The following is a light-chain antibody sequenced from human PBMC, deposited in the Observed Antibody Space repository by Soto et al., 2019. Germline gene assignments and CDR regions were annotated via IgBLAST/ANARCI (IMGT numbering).Light chain of an antibody. CDR3: SSYASTTHVV. Sequence: QSVLTQPASVSGSPGQSITISCTGTSSDVGGSSYVSWYQQHPDKAPKLMIYDVSSRPSGVSNRFSGAKSGYTASLTISGLQAEDEADYYCSSYASTTHVVFGGGTKVTVL. V-gene: IGLV2-14*03. CDR2: DVS. J-gene: IGLJ2*01. CDR1: SSDVGGSSY.